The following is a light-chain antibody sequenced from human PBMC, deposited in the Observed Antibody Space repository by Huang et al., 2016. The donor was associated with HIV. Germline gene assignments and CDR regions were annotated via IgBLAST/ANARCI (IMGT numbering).Light chain of an antibody. CDR1: QSVSSY. CDR2: DAS. V-gene: IGKV3-11*01. Sequence: EIVLTRSPATLSLSPGERATLSCSASQSVSSYLAWYQQKPGQAPRLLIYDASNRATGIPARFSGTGSGTDFTLTISSLEPEDFAVYYCQQRSNWRITFGGGTKVEIK. J-gene: IGKJ4*01. CDR3: QQRSNWRIT.